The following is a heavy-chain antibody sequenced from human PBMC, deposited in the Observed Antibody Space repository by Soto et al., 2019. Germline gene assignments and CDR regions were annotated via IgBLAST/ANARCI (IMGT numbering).Heavy chain of an antibody. D-gene: IGHD2-15*01. V-gene: IGHV5-51*01. CDR2: IYPGDSDT. Sequence: GESLKISCKASGYTFSNYWIGWVRQMPGKGLEWMGIIYPGDSDTRYSPSFQGQVNISADKSITTAYLQWSSLKASDTAMYYCARRVLQAPHYGMDVWGQGTTVTVSS. J-gene: IGHJ6*02. CDR3: ARRVLQAPHYGMDV. CDR1: GYTFSNYW.